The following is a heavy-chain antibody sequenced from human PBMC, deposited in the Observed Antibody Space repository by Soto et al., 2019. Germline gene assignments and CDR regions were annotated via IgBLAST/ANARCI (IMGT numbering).Heavy chain of an antibody. D-gene: IGHD7-27*01. CDR2: ISGTGGST. Sequence: EVQLLESGGGVVQPGGSLRLSCAASGFTFNNYALNWVRQAPGKGLEWVSSISGTGGSTFYAGSAKGRFTISRDNSKNTLFLQITSLRAEDTAVYYCGKGNSKWGTGDAFDILGQGTMVTVSS. CDR1: GFTFNNYA. V-gene: IGHV3-23*01. J-gene: IGHJ3*02. CDR3: GKGNSKWGTGDAFDI.